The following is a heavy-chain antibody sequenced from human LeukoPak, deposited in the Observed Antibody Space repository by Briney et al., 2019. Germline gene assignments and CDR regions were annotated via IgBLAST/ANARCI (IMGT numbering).Heavy chain of an antibody. CDR1: GGSISSGGYY. CDR3: ARDPPVAQGRGYGILDAFDI. V-gene: IGHV4-31*03. D-gene: IGHD3-9*01. Sequence: SETLSLTCTVSGGSISSGGYYWSWIRQHPGKGLEWIGYIYYSGSTYYNPSLKSRVTISVDTSKNQFSLKLSSVTAADTAVYYCARDPPVAQGRGYGILDAFDIWGQGTMVTVSS. CDR2: IYYSGST. J-gene: IGHJ3*02.